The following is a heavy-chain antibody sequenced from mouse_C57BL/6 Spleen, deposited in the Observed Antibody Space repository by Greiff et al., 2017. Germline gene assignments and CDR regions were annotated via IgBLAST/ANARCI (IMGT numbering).Heavy chain of an antibody. CDR1: GYTFTSYW. CDR2: INPSNGGT. CDR3: ARDYSNYAGFAS. V-gene: IGHV1-53*01. D-gene: IGHD2-5*01. J-gene: IGHJ3*01. Sequence: VQLQQSGTELVKPGASVKLSCKASGYTFTSYWMHWVKQRPGQGLEWIGNINPSNGGTNYNEKFKSKATLTVDKSSSTAYMQLSSLTSEDSAVYFWARDYSNYAGFASGGQGTRALVSA.